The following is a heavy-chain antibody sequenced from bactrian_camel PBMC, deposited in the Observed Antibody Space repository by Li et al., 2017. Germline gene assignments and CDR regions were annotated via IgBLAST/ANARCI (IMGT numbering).Heavy chain of an antibody. CDR3: ARGRTPRLLCSSALAQDFGY. V-gene: IGHV3S53*01. J-gene: IGHJ6*01. D-gene: IGHD3*01. CDR1: AYTYSKNF. CDR2: LDSDGKT. Sequence: HVQLVESGGDSVQAGGSLTLSCTGSAYTYSKNFMGWFRQAPGKAREGVAALDSDGKTNYADSVEGRFTISKGSAKDDLFLEMTSLKPEDSATYYCARGRTPRLLCSSALAQDFGYWGQGTQVTVS.